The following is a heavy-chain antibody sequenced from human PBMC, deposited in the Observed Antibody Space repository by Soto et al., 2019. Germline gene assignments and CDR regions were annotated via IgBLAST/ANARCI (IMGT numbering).Heavy chain of an antibody. D-gene: IGHD4-17*01. CDR1: VGTFSSYT. CDR3: ASGSSTVTNWFDP. CDR2: IVLILGIT. V-gene: IGHV1-69*02. J-gene: IGHJ5*02. Sequence: QVQLVQSGAEVNKPGSSVKVSCKASVGTFSSYTISWVRQAPGQGLEWMGRIVLILGITNYAQKFQGRVTITADKSTSTVYMELSSLRSEDTAVYYCASGSSTVTNWFDPWGQGTLVTVSS.